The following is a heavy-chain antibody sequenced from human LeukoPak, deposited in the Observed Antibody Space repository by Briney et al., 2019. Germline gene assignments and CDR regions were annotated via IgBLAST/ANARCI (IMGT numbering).Heavy chain of an antibody. V-gene: IGHV4-34*01. CDR1: GGSFSGYY. J-gene: IGHJ6*02. Sequence: PSETLSLTCAVYGGSFSGYYWSWIRQPPGKGLEWIGEINHSGSTNYNPSLKSRVTISVDTSKNQFSLKLSSVTAADTAVYYCARTPNYYYCYGMDVWGQGTTVTVSS. CDR2: INHSGST. CDR3: ARTPNYYYCYGMDV.